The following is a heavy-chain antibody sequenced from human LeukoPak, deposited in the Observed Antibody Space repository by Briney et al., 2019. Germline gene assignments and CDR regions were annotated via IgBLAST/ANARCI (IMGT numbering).Heavy chain of an antibody. CDR2: ISSSGSTI. V-gene: IGHV3-48*03. CDR3: AKGSGYAAQYYYYYMDV. J-gene: IGHJ6*03. D-gene: IGHD5-12*01. CDR1: GFTFSSYE. Sequence: GGSLRLSCAASGFTFSSYEMNWVRQAPGKGLEWVSYISSSGSTIYYADSVKGRFTISRDNSKNTLYLHVNSLRPEDTAVYYCAKGSGYAAQYYYYYMDVWGKGTTVTISS.